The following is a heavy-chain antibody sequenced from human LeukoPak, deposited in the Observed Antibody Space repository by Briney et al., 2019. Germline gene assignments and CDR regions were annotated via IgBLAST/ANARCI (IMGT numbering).Heavy chain of an antibody. Sequence: GGSLRLSCEASGFPFSDYAMTWVRRAPGKGLEWVSSIKGSGGGSSYADSVEGRFTMTRDNSKSTLYLQMNSLRAGDTAVYFCGRDPNGDYVGAFEFWGQGTLVTVSS. V-gene: IGHV3-23*01. CDR1: GFPFSDYA. D-gene: IGHD4-17*01. CDR2: IKGSGGGS. CDR3: GRDPNGDYVGAFEF. J-gene: IGHJ3*01.